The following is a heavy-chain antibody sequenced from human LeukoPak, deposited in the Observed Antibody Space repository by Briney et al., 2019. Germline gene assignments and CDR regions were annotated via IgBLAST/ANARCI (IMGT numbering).Heavy chain of an antibody. CDR2: INHTGST. CDR3: ARGRTELPTPPKRLESYYYYGMDV. D-gene: IGHD5-12*01. Sequence: PSETLSLTCAVYGGSFSGYYWSWIRQPPGKGLEWIGEINHTGSTNYNPSLKSRVTVSVDTSKNQFSLKLSSVTAADTAVYYCARGRTELPTPPKRLESYYYYGMDVWGQGTTVTVSS. J-gene: IGHJ6*02. CDR1: GGSFSGYY. V-gene: IGHV4-34*01.